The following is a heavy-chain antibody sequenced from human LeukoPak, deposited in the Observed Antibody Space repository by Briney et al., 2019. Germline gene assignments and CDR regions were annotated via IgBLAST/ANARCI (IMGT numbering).Heavy chain of an antibody. Sequence: SETLSLTCAVYGGSFSGYYWSWIRQPPGKGLEWIGEINHSGSTHYNPSLKSRVTISVDTSKNQFSLKLSSVTAADTAVYYCARLLRGGRDTPMVTMIVVRAKSGAFDIWGQGTMVTVSS. V-gene: IGHV4-34*01. J-gene: IGHJ3*02. D-gene: IGHD3-22*01. CDR1: GGSFSGYY. CDR2: INHSGST. CDR3: ARLLRGGRDTPMVTMIVVRAKSGAFDI.